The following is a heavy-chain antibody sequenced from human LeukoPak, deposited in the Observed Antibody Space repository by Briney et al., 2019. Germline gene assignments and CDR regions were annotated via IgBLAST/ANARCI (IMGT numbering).Heavy chain of an antibody. CDR1: GYTLTELS. J-gene: IGHJ4*02. D-gene: IGHD3-9*01. CDR2: FDPEDGET. CDR3: ASTLDYDILTGYPKNFDY. V-gene: IGHV1-24*01. Sequence: ASVKVSCKVSGYTLTELSMHWVRQAPGKGLEWMGGFDPEDGETIYAQKFQGRVTMTEDTSTDTAYMELRSLRSDDTAVYYCASTLDYDILTGYPKNFDYWGQGTLVTVSS.